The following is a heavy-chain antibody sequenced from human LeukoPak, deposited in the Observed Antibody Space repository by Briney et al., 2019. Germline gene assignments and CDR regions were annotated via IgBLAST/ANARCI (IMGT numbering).Heavy chain of an antibody. CDR3: ARESGPMGYSSGYYISGGAFDI. V-gene: IGHV3-30-3*01. Sequence: PGGSLRLSCAASGFTFSSYAMHWVRQAPGKGLEWVAVISYDGSNKYYADSVKGRFTISRDNSKNTLYLQMNSLRAEDTAVYYCARESGPMGYSSGYYISGGAFDIWGQGTMVTVSS. J-gene: IGHJ3*02. D-gene: IGHD3-22*01. CDR2: ISYDGSNK. CDR1: GFTFSSYA.